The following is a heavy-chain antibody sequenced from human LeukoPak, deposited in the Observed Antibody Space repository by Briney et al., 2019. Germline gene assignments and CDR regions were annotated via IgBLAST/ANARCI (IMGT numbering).Heavy chain of an antibody. CDR1: GFKFGDFW. CDR2: IKEDGSEK. Sequence: SGGSLRLSCAASGFKFGDFWMAWVRQTPGKGLEWVADIKEDGSEKYYVVSVKGRFTISRDNNKNSLYLQMNSLRGDDTAVYFCVRDSRPGGAMGLYHNFDHWGLGTLVTVSS. CDR3: VRDSRPGGAMGLYHNFDH. J-gene: IGHJ4*02. V-gene: IGHV3-7*01. D-gene: IGHD3-16*01.